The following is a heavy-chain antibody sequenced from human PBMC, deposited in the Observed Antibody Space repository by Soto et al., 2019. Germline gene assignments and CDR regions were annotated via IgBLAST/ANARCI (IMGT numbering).Heavy chain of an antibody. CDR3: IGTYSGSSMRFDY. J-gene: IGHJ4*02. CDR2: VKSKTDGGTK. Sequence: EVQLVESGGGLVKPGGSLRLSCAASGFTFSNAWMTWVRQAPGKGREWVGRVKSKTDGGTKDYAAPVKDRFTISRDDSKNTLYLQMNSLKTEDTAVYYCIGTYSGSSMRFDYWGQGTLVTVSS. D-gene: IGHD5-12*01. V-gene: IGHV3-15*01. CDR1: GFTFSNAW.